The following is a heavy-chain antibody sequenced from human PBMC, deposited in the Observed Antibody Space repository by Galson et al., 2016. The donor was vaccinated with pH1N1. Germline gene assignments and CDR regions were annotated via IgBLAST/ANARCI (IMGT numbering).Heavy chain of an antibody. J-gene: IGHJ5*02. D-gene: IGHD4-17*01. CDR3: AKDIRGGDYGDYSWFDP. V-gene: IGHV3-9*01. CDR2: ISWNSGSI. CDR1: GFTFDDYA. Sequence: SLRLSCAASGFTFDDYAMHWVRQAPGKGLEWVSGISWNSGSIGYADSVKGRFTISRDNAKNSLYLQMNSLSAEDTALYYCAKDIRGGDYGDYSWFDPWGQGTLVTVSS.